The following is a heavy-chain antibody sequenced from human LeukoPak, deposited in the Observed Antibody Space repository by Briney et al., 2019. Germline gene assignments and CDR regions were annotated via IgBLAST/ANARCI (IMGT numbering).Heavy chain of an antibody. CDR2: IHYSGST. J-gene: IGHJ4*02. CDR3: ARQAAGTVDY. D-gene: IGHD6-13*01. V-gene: IGHV4-59*08. CDR1: GGSISSYY. Sequence: SETLSLTCTVSGGSISSYYWSWIRQPPGKGLEWIGYIHYSGSTNHNPSLKSRVAISVDTSKSQFSLKLSSVTAADTAVYYCARQAAGTVDYRGQGTLVTVSS.